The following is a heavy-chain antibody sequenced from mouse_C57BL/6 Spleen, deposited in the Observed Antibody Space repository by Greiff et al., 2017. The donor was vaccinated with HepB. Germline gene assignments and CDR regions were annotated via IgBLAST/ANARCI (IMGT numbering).Heavy chain of an antibody. J-gene: IGHJ3*01. D-gene: IGHD1-1*01. V-gene: IGHV5-4*01. CDR3: ARGGYGSSYGVAY. CDR2: ISDGGSYT. CDR1: GFTFSSYA. Sequence: EVQLQESGGGLVKPGGSLKLSCAASGFTFSSYAMSWVRQTPEKRLEWVATISDGGSYTYYPDNVKGRFTISRDNAKNNLYLQMSHLKSEDTAMYYCARGGYGSSYGVAYWGQGTLVTVSA.